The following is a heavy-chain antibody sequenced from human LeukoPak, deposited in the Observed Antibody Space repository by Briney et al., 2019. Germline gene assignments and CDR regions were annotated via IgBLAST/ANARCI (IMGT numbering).Heavy chain of an antibody. CDR2: VYYSGTT. V-gene: IGHV4-39*01. CDR3: ASRYLDV. J-gene: IGHJ6*02. Sequence: PSETLSLTCTVSGGSTSSSHYYWGWIRQPPGKGLEWIGSVYYSGTTYYNPSLKSRVTISVDTSKNQFSPNLSPVTAADTAVYYCASRYLDVWGQGTTVTVSS. D-gene: IGHD3-9*01. CDR1: GGSTSSSHYY.